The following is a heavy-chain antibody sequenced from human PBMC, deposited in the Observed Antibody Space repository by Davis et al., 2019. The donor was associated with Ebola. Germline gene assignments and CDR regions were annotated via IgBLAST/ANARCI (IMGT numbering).Heavy chain of an antibody. CDR3: ARGILAEGLDS. D-gene: IGHD5-18*01. Sequence: AASVKVSCKTSGDTFGEYGYNWVRQAPGQRLEWMGRILPILGATNYAQNFQGRVTITADKSTSTVYMELSSLRSEDTAVYYCARGILAEGLDSWGQGTLVTVSS. V-gene: IGHV1-69*04. J-gene: IGHJ4*02. CDR1: GDTFGEYG. CDR2: ILPILGAT.